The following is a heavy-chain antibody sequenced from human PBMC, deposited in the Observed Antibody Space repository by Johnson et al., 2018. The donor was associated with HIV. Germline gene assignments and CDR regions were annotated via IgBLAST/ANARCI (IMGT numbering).Heavy chain of an antibody. CDR2: IKQDGSEK. J-gene: IGHJ3*02. D-gene: IGHD6-6*01. V-gene: IGHV3-7*03. Sequence: VESGGGLVQPGGSLRLSCAASGFTFSSYWMSWVRQAPGKGLEWVANIKQDGSEKYYVDSVKGRFTISRDNAKNSLYLQMNSLRAEDTALYYCARGRIAARPHAFDIWGQGTMVTVSS. CDR1: GFTFSSYW. CDR3: ARGRIAARPHAFDI.